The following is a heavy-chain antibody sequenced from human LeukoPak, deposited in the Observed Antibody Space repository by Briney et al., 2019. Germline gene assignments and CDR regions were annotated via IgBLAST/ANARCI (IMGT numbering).Heavy chain of an antibody. CDR2: INPNSGGT. D-gene: IGHD3-10*01. CDR3: ARGADGSGVELGDY. CDR1: GYTFTGYY. J-gene: IGHJ4*02. V-gene: IGHV1-2*02. Sequence: GASVKVSCKASGYTFTGYYMHWVRQAPGQGLEWMGWINPNSGGTNYAQKFQGRVTMTRDTSIGTAYMELSRLRSDDTAVYYCARGADGSGVELGDYWGQGTLVTVSS.